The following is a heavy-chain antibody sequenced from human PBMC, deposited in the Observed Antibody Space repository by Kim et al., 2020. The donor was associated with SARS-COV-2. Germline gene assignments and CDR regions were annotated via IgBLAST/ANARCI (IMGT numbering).Heavy chain of an antibody. Sequence: PSLQSRVTISVDTSKNQFSLKLSSVTAAETAVYYCARHYSGYDSGDAFDIWGQGTMVTVSS. CDR3: ARHYSGYDSGDAFDI. J-gene: IGHJ3*02. V-gene: IGHV4-39*01. D-gene: IGHD5-12*01.